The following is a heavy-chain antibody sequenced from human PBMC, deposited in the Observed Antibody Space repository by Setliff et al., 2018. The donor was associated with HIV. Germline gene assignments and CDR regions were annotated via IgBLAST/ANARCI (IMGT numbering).Heavy chain of an antibody. Sequence: SETLSLTCTVSGYSISSGYYWGWIRQPPGKGLEWIGSIYHSGSTYYNPSLKSRVTISVDTSKNQFSLKLSSVTAADTAVYYCARVVGADDAFAFWGQGTMVTV. V-gene: IGHV4-38-2*02. J-gene: IGHJ3*01. D-gene: IGHD1-26*01. CDR2: IYHSGST. CDR3: ARVVGADDAFAF. CDR1: GYSISSGYY.